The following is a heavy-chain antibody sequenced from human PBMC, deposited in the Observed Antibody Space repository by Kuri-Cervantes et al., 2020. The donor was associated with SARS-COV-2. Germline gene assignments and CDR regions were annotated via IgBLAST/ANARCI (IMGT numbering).Heavy chain of an antibody. D-gene: IGHD3-3*01. J-gene: IGHJ4*02. CDR3: ARVSHRGSGYQNPPDY. CDR2: IWYDGSNK. CDR1: GFTFSSYG. Sequence: GESLKISCAASGFTFSSYGTHWVRQAPGKGLEWVAVIWYDGSNKYYADSVKGRFTISRDNSKNTLYLQMNSLRAEDTAVYYCARVSHRGSGYQNPPDYWGQGTLVTVSS. V-gene: IGHV3-33*08.